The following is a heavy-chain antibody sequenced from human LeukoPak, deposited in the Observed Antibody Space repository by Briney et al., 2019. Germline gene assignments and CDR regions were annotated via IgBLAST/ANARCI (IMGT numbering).Heavy chain of an antibody. CDR3: AKMKGHPLPKYYMDV. CDR2: IINSGDT. V-gene: IGHV3-23*01. Sequence: GGSLRLSCAASGLTFSNFAMSWVRRTPGEGLEWVSGIINSGDTLYGDSVKGRFTISRDNSKNTLYLEMNSLRAEDTAIYYCAKMKGHPLPKYYMDVWGQGTTVTVSS. D-gene: IGHD1-26*01. J-gene: IGHJ6*01. CDR1: GLTFSNFA.